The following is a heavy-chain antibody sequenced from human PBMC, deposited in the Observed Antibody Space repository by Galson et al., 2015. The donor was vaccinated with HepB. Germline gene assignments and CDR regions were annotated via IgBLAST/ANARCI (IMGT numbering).Heavy chain of an antibody. Sequence: ETLSLTCAVYGGSFSGYYWSWIRQPPGKGLEWIGEINHSGSTNYNPSLKSRVTISVDTSKNQFSLRLSSVTAADTAVYYCVKGRIFGVWGQGTLVTVSS. V-gene: IGHV4-34*01. J-gene: IGHJ4*02. CDR3: VKGRIFGV. D-gene: IGHD2-15*01. CDR1: GGSFSGYY. CDR2: INHSGST.